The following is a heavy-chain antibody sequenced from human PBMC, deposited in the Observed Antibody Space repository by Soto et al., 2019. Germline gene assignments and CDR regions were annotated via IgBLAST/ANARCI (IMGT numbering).Heavy chain of an antibody. CDR2: TGSGTGPG. V-gene: IGHV1-69*06. Sequence: SVKVSCKASGGSLSTNPISWVRQAPGQGLEWMGGTGSGTGPGNHAQKFQGRLTVTADKSTSTVYMELTNLSSEDTAVYYCARRDSGGFYRFFDSWGQGTLVIVPS. CDR1: GGSLSTNP. J-gene: IGHJ4*02. CDR3: ARRDSGGFYRFFDS. D-gene: IGHD2-15*01.